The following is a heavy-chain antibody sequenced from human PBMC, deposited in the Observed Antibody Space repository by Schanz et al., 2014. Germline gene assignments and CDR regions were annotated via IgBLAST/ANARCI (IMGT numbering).Heavy chain of an antibody. CDR3: ASDYNYFETEAP. CDR2: ISSSGSSI. V-gene: IGHV3-21*06. D-gene: IGHD3-16*01. Sequence: EVQLLESGGGLVQPGGSLRLSCGASGFTFSDYSMNWVRQAPGKGLEWVSSISSSGSSIYYADSVKGRFTISRDNANNSLFLRMNSLRAEDTAVYYCASDYNYFETEAPWGQGTLVTVSS. CDR1: GFTFSDYS. J-gene: IGHJ5*02.